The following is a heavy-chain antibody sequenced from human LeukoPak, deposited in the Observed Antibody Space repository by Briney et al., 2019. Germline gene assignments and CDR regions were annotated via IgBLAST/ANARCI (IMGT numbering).Heavy chain of an antibody. Sequence: PGRSLRLSCAASGFTFSSYGMHWVRQAPGKGLEWVAVIWYDGSRKYYADSVKGRFTISRDNSKNTLYLQMNSLGAEDTAVYYCAREASTYFHDSSGSWSRDAFDIWGQGTMVTVSS. CDR1: GFTFSSYG. D-gene: IGHD3-22*01. V-gene: IGHV3-33*01. CDR2: IWYDGSRK. J-gene: IGHJ3*02. CDR3: AREASTYFHDSSGSWSRDAFDI.